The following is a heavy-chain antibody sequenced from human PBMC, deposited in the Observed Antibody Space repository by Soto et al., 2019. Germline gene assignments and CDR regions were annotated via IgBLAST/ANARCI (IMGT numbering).Heavy chain of an antibody. J-gene: IGHJ5*02. CDR1: GGTFSSYA. CDR2: IIPIIGTA. CDR3: ARVVTIFGVVITRWFDP. V-gene: IGHV1-69*12. D-gene: IGHD3-3*01. Sequence: QVQLVQSGAEVKKPGSSVKVSCKASGGTFSSYAISWVRQAPGQGLEWMGGIIPIIGTANYAQKFQGRVTITAEESTSTAYMELSSLRSEDTAVYYCARVVTIFGVVITRWFDPWGQGTLVTVSS.